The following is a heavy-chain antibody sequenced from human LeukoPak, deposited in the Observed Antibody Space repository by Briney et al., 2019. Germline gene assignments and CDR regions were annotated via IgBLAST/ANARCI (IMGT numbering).Heavy chain of an antibody. D-gene: IGHD1-20*01. J-gene: IGHJ4*02. V-gene: IGHV3-48*01. CDR2: ISSGSRTI. CDR3: ARESITGHRDFDY. Sequence: PGGSLRLSCAAAGFTFGSYSMNWVRQAPGKVLEWISYISSGSRTIYYADSVEGRSTASRENAKNSLYLQMRSLRAEDTAVYYCARESITGHRDFDYWGQGTLVTASS. CDR1: GFTFGSYS.